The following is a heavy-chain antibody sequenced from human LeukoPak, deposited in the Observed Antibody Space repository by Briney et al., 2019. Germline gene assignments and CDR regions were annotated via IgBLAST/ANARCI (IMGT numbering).Heavy chain of an antibody. CDR3: ARELGSSWQLDY. CDR1: GFTFSSYV. Sequence: PGRSLRLSCVVSGFTFSSYVMHWVRQAPGKGLEWVAVISYDGSKKNYGDSVNGRFTISRDSSKNMLYLQMNSLRVDDTAVYYCARELGSSWQLDYWGQGTLVTVSS. V-gene: IGHV3-30-3*01. J-gene: IGHJ4*02. CDR2: ISYDGSKK. D-gene: IGHD6-19*01.